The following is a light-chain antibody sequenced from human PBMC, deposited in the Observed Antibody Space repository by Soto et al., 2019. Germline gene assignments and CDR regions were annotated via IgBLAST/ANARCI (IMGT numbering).Light chain of an antibody. CDR2: GAS. J-gene: IGKJ3*01. Sequence: EIVLTQSPGTLSLSPGERATLSCRASQSVSSSYLAWYQQKPGQAPRLLIYGASVRATGIPDRFSGSGSGTDSTLTISRLEPEDFAVYYCQQYTTSPFTFGPGTKVDVK. CDR3: QQYTTSPFT. CDR1: QSVSSSY. V-gene: IGKV3-20*01.